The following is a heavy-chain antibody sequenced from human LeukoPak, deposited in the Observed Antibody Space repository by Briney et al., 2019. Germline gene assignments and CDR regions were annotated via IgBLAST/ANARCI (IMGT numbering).Heavy chain of an antibody. V-gene: IGHV3-21*01. Sequence: GGSPRLSCAASGFTFSSYSMNWVRQAPGKGLEWVSSISSSSSYIYYADSVKGRFTISRDNAKNSLYLQMNSLRAEDTAVYYCATATSVAGRRTRIDYWGQGTLVTVSS. J-gene: IGHJ4*02. CDR2: ISSSSSYI. D-gene: IGHD6-19*01. CDR1: GFTFSSYS. CDR3: ATATSVAGRRTRIDY.